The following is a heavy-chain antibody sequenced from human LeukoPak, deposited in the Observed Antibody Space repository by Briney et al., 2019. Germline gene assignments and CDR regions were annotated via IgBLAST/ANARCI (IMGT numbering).Heavy chain of an antibody. D-gene: IGHD6-6*01. Sequence: SQTLSLTCAISGDSVSSNSAAWNWIRQSPSRGLEWLGRTYYRSKWYNDYAVSVKSRITINPDTSKSQFSLQLNSVTPEDTAVYYCARAGPGLAARMGSYFDYWGQGTLVTVSS. CDR2: TYYRSKWYN. V-gene: IGHV6-1*01. CDR1: GDSVSSNSAA. CDR3: ARAGPGLAARMGSYFDY. J-gene: IGHJ4*02.